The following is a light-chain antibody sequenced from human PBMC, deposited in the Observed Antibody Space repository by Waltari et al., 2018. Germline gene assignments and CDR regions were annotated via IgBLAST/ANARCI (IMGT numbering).Light chain of an antibody. CDR3: QNRRNWPLLT. CDR1: QYIGHY. V-gene: IGKV3-11*01. CDR2: EAS. Sequence: VLTQSPATLSLSPADRATRSCRASQYIGHYLAWYQQTPGQAPRLLMSEASNRATGVPDRFSASGSGTDFTLTVSSLEPEDFAVYYCQNRRNWPLLTFGGGTKVEIK. J-gene: IGKJ4*01.